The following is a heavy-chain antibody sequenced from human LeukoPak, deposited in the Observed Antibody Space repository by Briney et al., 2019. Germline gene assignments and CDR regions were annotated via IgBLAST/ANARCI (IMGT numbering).Heavy chain of an antibody. J-gene: IGHJ4*02. CDR1: GLIFSNYA. V-gene: IGHV3-23*01. Sequence: GGSLRLSCTASGLIFSNYAMTWVRQAPRKGLEWVSTISGVGTETFYADSVKGRFTVSRDNSKNTLFLQMNSLRAEDTAVYYCAKDGGLWVSAHWGDSWGRGTLVTVSS. CDR3: AKDGGLWVSAHWGDS. D-gene: IGHD7-27*01. CDR2: ISGVGTET.